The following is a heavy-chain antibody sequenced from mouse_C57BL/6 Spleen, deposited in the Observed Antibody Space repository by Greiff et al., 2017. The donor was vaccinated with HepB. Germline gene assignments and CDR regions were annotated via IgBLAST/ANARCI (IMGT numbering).Heavy chain of an antibody. Sequence: QVQLHQPGAELVKPGASVKLSCKASGYTFTSYWMHWVKQRPGQGLEWIGMIHPNSGSTNYNEKFKSKATLTVDKSSSTAYMQLSSLTSEDSAVYYCAPFYYGSSDGYFDVWGTGTTVTVSS. J-gene: IGHJ1*03. CDR1: GYTFTSYW. D-gene: IGHD1-1*01. CDR3: APFYYGSSDGYFDV. CDR2: IHPNSGST. V-gene: IGHV1-64*01.